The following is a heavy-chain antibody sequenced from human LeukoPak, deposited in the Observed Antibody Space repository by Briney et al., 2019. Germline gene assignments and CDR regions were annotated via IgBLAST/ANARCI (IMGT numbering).Heavy chain of an antibody. V-gene: IGHV3-7*04. Sequence: GGSLRLSCAASGFTFSTYWMTWVRQAPGKGPEWVANINEDGSATYYVDSVKGRFTISTDNAKKSLYLQMNSLKAEDTAVYYCARDRPGYLAYDSWGQGTLVTVSS. CDR3: ARDRPGYLAYDS. D-gene: IGHD1-1*01. CDR2: INEDGSAT. J-gene: IGHJ4*02. CDR1: GFTFSTYW.